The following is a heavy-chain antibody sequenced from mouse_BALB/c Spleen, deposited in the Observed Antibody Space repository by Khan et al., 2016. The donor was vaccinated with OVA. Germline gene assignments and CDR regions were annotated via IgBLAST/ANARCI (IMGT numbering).Heavy chain of an antibody. D-gene: IGHD4-1*01. J-gene: IGHJ3*01. CDR1: GFTFSSYS. Sequence: EVQGVESGGDLVKPGGSLKLSCAASGFTFSSYSMSWVRQTPDKRLEWVATISSGGDYTYYPDSVKGRFTISRDNAKNTLYLQMSSLKSEDTAMCYWASHLTGSFDYWGQGTLVTVSA. V-gene: IGHV5-6*01. CDR3: ASHLTGSFDY. CDR2: ISSGGDYT.